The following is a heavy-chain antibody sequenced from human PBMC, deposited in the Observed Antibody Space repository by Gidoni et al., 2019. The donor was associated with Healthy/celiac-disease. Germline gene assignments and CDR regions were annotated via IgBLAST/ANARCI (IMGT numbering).Heavy chain of an antibody. CDR3: ARIYNYGVPDY. CDR2: IYYSGST. D-gene: IGHD5-18*01. V-gene: IGHV4-39*01. CDR1: GGSISSSSYY. Sequence: QLQLQESGPGLVKPSETLSLTCTVSGGSISSSSYYWGWIRQPPGKGLEWIGSIYYSGSTYYNPSLKSRVTISVDTSKNQFSLKLSSVTAADTAVYYCARIYNYGVPDYWGQGTLVTVSS. J-gene: IGHJ4*02.